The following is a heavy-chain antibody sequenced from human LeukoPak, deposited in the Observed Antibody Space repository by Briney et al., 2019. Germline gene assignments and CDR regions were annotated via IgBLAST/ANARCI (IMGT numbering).Heavy chain of an antibody. CDR3: AKATTTTSYMDV. CDR1: GFTFDDYA. J-gene: IGHJ6*03. CDR2: ISWNSGSI. D-gene: IGHD1-14*01. V-gene: IGHV3-9*03. Sequence: GGSLRLSCAASGFTFDDYAMHWVRHAPGKGLECVSGISWNSGSIGYADSVKGRFTISRDNAKNSLYLQMNSLRAEDMALYYCAKATTTTSYMDVWGKGTTVTVSS.